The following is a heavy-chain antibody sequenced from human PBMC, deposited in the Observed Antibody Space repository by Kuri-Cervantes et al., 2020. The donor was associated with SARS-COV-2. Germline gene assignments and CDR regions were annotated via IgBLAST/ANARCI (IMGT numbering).Heavy chain of an antibody. J-gene: IGHJ4*02. V-gene: IGHV4-34*01. D-gene: IGHD3-16*02. CDR1: GGSFSGYY. CDR2: INHSGST. CDR3: ASRNDMITFGGVIVMGFDY. Sequence: SETLSLTCAVYGGSFSGYYWSWIRQPPGKGLEWIGEINHSGSTYYNPSLKSRVTISVDTSKNQFSLKLSSVTAADTAVYYCASRNDMITFGGVIVMGFDYWGQGTLVTVSS.